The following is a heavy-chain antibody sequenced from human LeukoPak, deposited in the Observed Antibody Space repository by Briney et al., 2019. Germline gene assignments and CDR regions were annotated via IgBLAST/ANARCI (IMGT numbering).Heavy chain of an antibody. V-gene: IGHV3-7*01. Sequence: VGAPRLSCAPSVFTLTVYWMSVGSPAPRKGPGRVANIKQDGSEKFYVDSVQGRFTISRDNAKNSLFLEMTSLRAEETAVYYCARLGAYCSSTSCPGGFDYWGQGTLVTVSS. D-gene: IGHD2-2*01. CDR1: VFTLTVYW. CDR2: IKQDGSEK. CDR3: ARLGAYCSSTSCPGGFDY. J-gene: IGHJ4*02.